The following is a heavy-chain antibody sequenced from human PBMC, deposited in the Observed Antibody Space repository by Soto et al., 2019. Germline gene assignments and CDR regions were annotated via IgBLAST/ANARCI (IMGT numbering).Heavy chain of an antibody. V-gene: IGHV4-34*01. CDR3: ARGRPQSLWFGESTFDF. CDR1: GGSFSDYY. CDR2: VNHRGGT. D-gene: IGHD3-10*01. J-gene: IGHJ4*02. Sequence: QVHLQQWGAGLLKTAETLSLTCGVYGGSFSDYYWSWICQSPGKGLEWIGEVNHRGGTNYNPSLKSRVTISVDTSKHQFSLRLSSVTAADTAVYYCARGRPQSLWFGESTFDFWGQGILVTVSS.